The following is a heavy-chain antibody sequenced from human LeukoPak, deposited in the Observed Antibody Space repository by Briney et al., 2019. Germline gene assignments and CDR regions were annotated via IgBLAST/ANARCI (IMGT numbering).Heavy chain of an antibody. J-gene: IGHJ5*02. D-gene: IGHD6-19*01. Sequence: PSETLSLTCTVSGGSISSYYWSWIRQPAGKGLEWLGRIYTSGSTNYNPSLKSRVTMSVDTSKNQFSLKLSSVTAADTAVYYCARDLTPVGQWLVREGDWFDPWGQGTLVTVSS. CDR1: GGSISSYY. CDR3: ARDLTPVGQWLVREGDWFDP. V-gene: IGHV4-4*07. CDR2: IYTSGST.